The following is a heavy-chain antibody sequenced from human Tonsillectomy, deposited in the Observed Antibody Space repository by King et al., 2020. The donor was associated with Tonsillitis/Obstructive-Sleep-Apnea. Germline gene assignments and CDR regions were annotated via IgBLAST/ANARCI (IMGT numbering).Heavy chain of an antibody. CDR2: IKQDGSEE. D-gene: IGHD3-3*01. CDR3: ARGNDFWSGYAYYYYYGMDV. CDR1: GFTFSSYW. Sequence: VQLVESGGGLVQPGGSLRLSCAASGFTFSSYWMSWVRQAPGKGLEWVANIKQDGSEEYYVDSVKGRFTISRDNAKNSLYLQMNSPRAEDTAVYYCARGNDFWSGYAYYYYYGMDVWGQGTTVTVSS. J-gene: IGHJ6*02. V-gene: IGHV3-7*03.